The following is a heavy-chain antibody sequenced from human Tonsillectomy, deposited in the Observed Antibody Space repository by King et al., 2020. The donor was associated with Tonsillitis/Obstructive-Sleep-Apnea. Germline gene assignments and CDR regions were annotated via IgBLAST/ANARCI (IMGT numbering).Heavy chain of an antibody. J-gene: IGHJ6*03. V-gene: IGHV4-39*01. CDR1: GGSVSCSDYY. CDR2: IYYDGTT. Sequence: LQLQESGPGLVKPSETLSLTCTVSGGSVSCSDYYWGWIRQPPGKGLEWIATIYYDGTTYYNPPLKSRVTISVAPSKNQFSLNLNSVTAADTAVYYCARHSRDSSWGDYFYYMDVWGKGTTVTVSS. D-gene: IGHD6-6*01. CDR3: ARHSRDSSWGDYFYYMDV.